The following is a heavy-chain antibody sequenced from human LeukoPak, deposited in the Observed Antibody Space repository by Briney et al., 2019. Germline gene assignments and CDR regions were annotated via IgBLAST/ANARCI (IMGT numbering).Heavy chain of an antibody. V-gene: IGHV3-74*03. Sequence: GGSLRLSCAASGFTFSRYWMHWVRQSPGKGLVGVSRIKSDGTSITYADSVKGRFTISRDNAKNSLYLQMNSLRAEDTAVYYCAPDLSYTSSWSDYWGQGTLVTVSS. CDR1: GFTFSRYW. CDR2: IKSDGTSI. D-gene: IGHD6-13*01. J-gene: IGHJ4*02. CDR3: APDLSYTSSWSDY.